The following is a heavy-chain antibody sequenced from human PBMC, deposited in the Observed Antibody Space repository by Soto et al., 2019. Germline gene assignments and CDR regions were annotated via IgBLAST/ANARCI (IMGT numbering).Heavy chain of an antibody. CDR2: ISSSSSYI. Sequence: GGSLRLSCAASGFTFSSYSMNWVRQAPGKGLEWVSSISSSSSYIYYADSVKGRFTISRDNAKNSLYLQMNSLRAEDTAVYYCARDGLIAVAXPGSGTFDYWGQGTLVTVSS. V-gene: IGHV3-21*01. CDR1: GFTFSSYS. J-gene: IGHJ4*02. CDR3: ARDGLIAVAXPGSGTFDY. D-gene: IGHD6-19*01.